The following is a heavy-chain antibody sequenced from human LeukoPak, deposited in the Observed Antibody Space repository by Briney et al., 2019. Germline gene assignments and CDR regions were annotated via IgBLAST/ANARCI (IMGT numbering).Heavy chain of an antibody. J-gene: IGHJ3*02. CDR3: ARDTPAEYYYDSSGYHLGDAFDI. CDR2: ISAYNGNT. D-gene: IGHD3-22*01. V-gene: IGHV1-18*01. CDR1: GYTFTSYG. Sequence: ASVKVSCKASGYTFTSYGISWVRQAPGQGLEWMGWISAYNGNTNYAQKLQGRVTMTTDTSTSTAYMELRSLRSDDTAVYYCARDTPAEYYYDSSGYHLGDAFDIWGQGTMVTVSS.